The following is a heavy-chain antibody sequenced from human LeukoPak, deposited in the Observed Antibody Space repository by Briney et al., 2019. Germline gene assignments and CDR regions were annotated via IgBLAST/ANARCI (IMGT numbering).Heavy chain of an antibody. Sequence: PSETLSLTCAVYGGSFSGYYWSWIRQPPGKGLEWIGEINHSGSTNYNPSLKSRVTISVDTSKNQFSLKLSSVTAADTAVYYCARGRGSSWPYYYYYMDVWGKGTTVTVSS. J-gene: IGHJ6*03. CDR2: INHSGST. D-gene: IGHD6-13*01. CDR3: ARGRGSSWPYYYYYMDV. V-gene: IGHV4-34*01. CDR1: GGSFSGYY.